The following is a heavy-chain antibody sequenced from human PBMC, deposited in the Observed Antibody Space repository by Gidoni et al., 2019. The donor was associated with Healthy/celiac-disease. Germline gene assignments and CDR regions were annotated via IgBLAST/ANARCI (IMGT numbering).Heavy chain of an antibody. CDR3: ARLQQWLPGY. CDR2: IYYSGST. D-gene: IGHD6-19*01. CDR1: GGSISSSSYY. J-gene: IGHJ4*02. V-gene: IGHV4-39*01. Sequence: QLQLQESSPGLVKPSETLSLTCTFSGGSISSSSYYWGWIRQPPGKGLEWIGSIYYSGSTYYNPSLKSRVTISVDTSKNQFSLKLSSVTAADTAVYYCARLQQWLPGYWGQGTLVTVSS.